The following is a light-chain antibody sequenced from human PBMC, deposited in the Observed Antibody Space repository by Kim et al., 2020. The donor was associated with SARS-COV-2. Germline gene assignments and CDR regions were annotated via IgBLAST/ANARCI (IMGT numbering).Light chain of an antibody. V-gene: IGLV6-57*02. J-gene: IGLJ3*02. CDR3: QSYDSSNWV. CDR2: EDN. CDR1: SGNIASNE. Sequence: GETVTIAFTGSSGNIASNEGQWYQQRPGSAPATGIYEDNQRPSGLAARFSGSIASSANSASLTISGRKTEDEADFYGQSYDSSNWVFGGGTQLTVL.